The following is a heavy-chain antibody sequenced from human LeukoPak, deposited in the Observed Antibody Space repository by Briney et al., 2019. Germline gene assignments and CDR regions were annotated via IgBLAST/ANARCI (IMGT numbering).Heavy chain of an antibody. D-gene: IGHD3-22*01. CDR2: VIPILYIS. V-gene: IGHV1-69*04. CDR3: ARVEGYYDSSGYYFD. J-gene: IGHJ4*02. Sequence: SVKVSCKASGGTFSSYAISWVRQAPGQGLEWMGRVIPILYISNYAQKFQGRVTITADKSTSTVYMELSSLRSEDTAVYYCARVEGYYDSSGYYFDWGQGTLVTVSS. CDR1: GGTFSSYA.